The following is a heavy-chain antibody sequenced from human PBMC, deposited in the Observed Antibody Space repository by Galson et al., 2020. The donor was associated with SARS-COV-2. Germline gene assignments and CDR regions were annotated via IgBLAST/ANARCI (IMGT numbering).Heavy chain of an antibody. D-gene: IGHD3-22*01. V-gene: IGHV3-23*01. CDR2: ISGSGSTT. CDR3: AKRHRDSSGFDY. Sequence: GESLKISCVASGFTFNTYTMNWLRQAPGKGLEWVSGISGSGSTTYYAGPVKGRFTISRDNSQNTLYLQMNSLRAEDTAVYYCAKRHRDSSGFDYWGQGARVTVSS. J-gene: IGHJ4*02. CDR1: GFTFNTYT.